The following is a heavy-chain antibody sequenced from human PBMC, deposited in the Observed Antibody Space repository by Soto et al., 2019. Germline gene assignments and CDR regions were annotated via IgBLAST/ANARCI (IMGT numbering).Heavy chain of an antibody. V-gene: IGHV5-51*01. J-gene: IGHJ6*02. D-gene: IGHD3-10*01. CDR1: GYSFTSYW. Sequence: GESLKISCKGSGYSFTSYWIGWVRQMPGKGLEWMGIIYPGDSDTRYSPSFQGQVTISADKSISTAYLQWSSLKASDTAMYYCARYVPMVRGVPYYYYGMDVWGQGTTVTVSS. CDR2: IYPGDSDT. CDR3: ARYVPMVRGVPYYYYGMDV.